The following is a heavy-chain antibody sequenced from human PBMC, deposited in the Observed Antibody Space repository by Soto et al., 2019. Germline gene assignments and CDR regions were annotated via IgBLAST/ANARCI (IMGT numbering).Heavy chain of an antibody. D-gene: IGHD3-10*01. Sequence: SETLSLTCAVYGGSFSGYYWSWIRQPPGKGLEWIGEIIHSGSTNYNPSLKSRVTISVDTSKNQFSLKLSSVTAADTAVYYCARERSITMVRGVIPYYYYYMDVWGKGTTVTSP. J-gene: IGHJ6*03. CDR3: ARERSITMVRGVIPYYYYYMDV. V-gene: IGHV4-34*12. CDR2: IIHSGST. CDR1: GGSFSGYY.